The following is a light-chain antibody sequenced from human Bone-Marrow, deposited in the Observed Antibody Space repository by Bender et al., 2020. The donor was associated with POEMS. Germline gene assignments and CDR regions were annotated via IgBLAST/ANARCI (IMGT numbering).Light chain of an antibody. V-gene: IGLV2-23*02. CDR3: CSYAGSRTLI. CDR1: RSDVGGYDF. CDR2: EVT. Sequence: QSALTQPPSASGSPGQSVTISCTGTRSDVGGYDFVSWYQQHSGKAPKLMIYEVTYRPSGVSNRFSGSKSGNTASLTISGLQAEDEADYYCCSYAGSRTLIFGGGTKLTVL. J-gene: IGLJ2*01.